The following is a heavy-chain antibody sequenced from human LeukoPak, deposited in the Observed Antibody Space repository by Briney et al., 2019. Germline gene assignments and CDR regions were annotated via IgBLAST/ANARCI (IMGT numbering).Heavy chain of an antibody. CDR1: GFTFSSYE. V-gene: IGHV3-30*18. CDR3: AKDMARVLDY. CDR2: ISYDGSNK. Sequence: PGGSLRLSCAASGFTFSSYEMNWVRQAPGKGLEWVAVISYDGSNKYYADSVKGRFTISRDNSKNTLYLQMNSLRAEDTAVYYCAKDMARVLDYWGQGTLVTVSS. J-gene: IGHJ4*02. D-gene: IGHD3-10*01.